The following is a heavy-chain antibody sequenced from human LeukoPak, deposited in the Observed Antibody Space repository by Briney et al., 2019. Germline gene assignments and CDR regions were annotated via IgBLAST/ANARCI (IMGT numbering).Heavy chain of an antibody. CDR3: ARAYWGYMDV. CDR1: GGSISSYY. D-gene: IGHD2-21*01. Sequence: SETLSLTCTVSGGSISSYYWSWIRQPPGKGLEWIGYIYYSGSTNYNPSLKSRVTISVDTSKNQFSLKLSSVTAADTAVYYCARAYWGYMDVWGKGTTVTISS. CDR2: IYYSGST. J-gene: IGHJ6*03. V-gene: IGHV4-59*01.